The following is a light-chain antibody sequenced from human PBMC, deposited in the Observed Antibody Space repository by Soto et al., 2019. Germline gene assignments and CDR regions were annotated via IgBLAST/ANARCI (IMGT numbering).Light chain of an antibody. V-gene: IGKV3-15*01. CDR1: QSVSSN. CDR2: GAS. CDR3: QQYDNLPLT. Sequence: EIVLTQSPGALSSSPGETITLSCMASQSVSSNLAWYQQKPGQAPRLLIFGASSRATRVTARFSGSGSGTEFTLTINSLQSEDFAVYFCQQYDNLPLTFGTGTKADIK. J-gene: IGKJ3*01.